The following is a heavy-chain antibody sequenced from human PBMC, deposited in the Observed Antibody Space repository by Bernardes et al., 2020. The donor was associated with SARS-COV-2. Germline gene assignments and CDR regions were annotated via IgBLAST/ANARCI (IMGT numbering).Heavy chain of an antibody. J-gene: IGHJ4*02. D-gene: IGHD6-25*01. CDR3: ARGLGSYSFDY. CDR1: GFTFSNYG. V-gene: IGHV3-33*01. CDR2: LWYDGSKQ. Sequence: GGSLRLSCTASGFTFSNYGFHWVRQAPGKGLEWVTVLWYDGSKQYYADSVKGRFTISRDNSKNTLYLQMDRLRVEDTALYFCARGLGSYSFDYWGRGTLVTVSS.